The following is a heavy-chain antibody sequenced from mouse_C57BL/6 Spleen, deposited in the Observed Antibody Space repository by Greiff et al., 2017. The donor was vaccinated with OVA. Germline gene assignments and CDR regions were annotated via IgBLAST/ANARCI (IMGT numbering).Heavy chain of an antibody. CDR1: GYSITSGYY. J-gene: IGHJ4*01. V-gene: IGHV3-6*01. D-gene: IGHD2-3*01. CDR3: ARDGGYYVNYAMDY. Sequence: DVKLQESGPGLVKPSQSLSLTCSVTGYSITSGYYWNWIRQFPGNKLEWMGYISYDGSNNYNPSLKNRISITRDTSKNQFFLKLNSVTTEDTATYYCARDGGYYVNYAMDYWGQGTSVTVSS. CDR2: ISYDGSN.